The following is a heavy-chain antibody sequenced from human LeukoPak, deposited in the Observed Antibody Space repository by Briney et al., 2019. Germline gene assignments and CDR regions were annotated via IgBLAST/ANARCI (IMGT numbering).Heavy chain of an antibody. D-gene: IGHD3-22*01. CDR1: GGSISSGGYS. Sequence: SQTLSLTCAVSGGSISSGGYSWSWIRQPPGKGLEWIGYIYHSGSTYYNPSLKSRVTISVDRSKNQFSLKLSSVTAADTAVYYCARVLYDSSGYYLFDPWGQGTLVTVSS. V-gene: IGHV4-30-2*01. CDR2: IYHSGST. CDR3: ARVLYDSSGYYLFDP. J-gene: IGHJ5*02.